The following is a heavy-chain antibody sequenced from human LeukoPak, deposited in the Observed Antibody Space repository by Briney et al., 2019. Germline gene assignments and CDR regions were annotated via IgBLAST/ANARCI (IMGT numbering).Heavy chain of an antibody. CDR2: IYYSGST. D-gene: IGHD3-22*01. CDR3: ARLYDSSGYYNWFDP. Sequence: KPSETLSLTCTVSGGSISSHYWSWIRQPPGKGLEWIGYIYYSGSTNYNPSLKSRVTISVDTSKNQFSLKLSSVTAADTAVYYCARLYDSSGYYNWFDPWGQGTLVTVSS. J-gene: IGHJ5*02. V-gene: IGHV4-59*08. CDR1: GGSISSHY.